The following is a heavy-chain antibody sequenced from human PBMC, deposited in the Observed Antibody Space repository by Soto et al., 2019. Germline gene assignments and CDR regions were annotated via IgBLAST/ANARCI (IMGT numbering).Heavy chain of an antibody. CDR3: ARRYFTGRSFDY. Sequence: GSLRLSCAASGFTFSSYSMNWVRQAPGKGLEWVSSISSSSSYIYYADSVKGRFTISRDNAKNSLYLQMNSLRAEDTAVYYCARRYFTGRSFDYWGQGTLVTVSS. D-gene: IGHD1-1*01. CDR1: GFTFSSYS. CDR2: ISSSSSYI. J-gene: IGHJ4*02. V-gene: IGHV3-21*01.